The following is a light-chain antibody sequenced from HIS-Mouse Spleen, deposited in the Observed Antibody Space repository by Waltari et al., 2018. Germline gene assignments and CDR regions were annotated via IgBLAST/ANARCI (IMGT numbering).Light chain of an antibody. Sequence: DIQLTQSPSFLSASVGDRVTITCRASQGISSYLAWYQQKPGKAPKLLIYAASTLQSVVPSRFSGSGSETEFTRTISSLQPEDFATYYCQQLNSYHLYTFGQGTKLEIK. CDR3: QQLNSYHLYT. V-gene: IGKV1-9*01. J-gene: IGKJ2*01. CDR2: AAS. CDR1: QGISSY.